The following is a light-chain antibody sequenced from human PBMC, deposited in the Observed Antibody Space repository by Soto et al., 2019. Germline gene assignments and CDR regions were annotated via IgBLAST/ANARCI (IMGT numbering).Light chain of an antibody. V-gene: IGLV1-44*01. CDR1: SSNIGSNP. J-gene: IGLJ2*01. CDR3: ATWDDSLKGGV. CDR2: TNH. Sequence: QSVLTQPPSVSGTPGQRVTISCSGSSSNIGSNPVNWYQQVPGTPPKLLMFTNHQRPSGVPDRFSGSKSGTSASLAISGLQSEDEADYYCATWDDSLKGGVFGGGTKLNVL.